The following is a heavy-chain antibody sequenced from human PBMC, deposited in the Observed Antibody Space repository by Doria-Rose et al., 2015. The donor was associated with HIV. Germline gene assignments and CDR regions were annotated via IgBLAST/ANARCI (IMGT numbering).Heavy chain of an antibody. D-gene: IGHD6-13*01. CDR2: IFPSDER. CDR3: ARIKSSRWYHKYYFDF. Sequence: QVTLKESGPVLVKPTETLTLTCTVSGVSLSSPGMGVSWIRQPTGKALEWLANIFPSDERSYKSSLKSRLTISRGSSKSQVVLTMTDMDPVDTATYYCARIKSSRWYHKYYFDFWGQGTLVIVSA. CDR1: GVSLSSPGMG. V-gene: IGHV2-26*01. J-gene: IGHJ4*02.